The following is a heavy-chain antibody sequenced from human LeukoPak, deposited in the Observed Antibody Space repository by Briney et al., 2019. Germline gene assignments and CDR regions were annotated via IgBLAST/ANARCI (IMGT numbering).Heavy chain of an antibody. D-gene: IGHD1-7*01. V-gene: IGHV4-61*02. J-gene: IGHJ3*02. Sequence: SETLSLTCTVSGGSISSGSYYWSWIRQPAGKGLEWIGRIYTSGSTNYNPSLKSRVTISVDTSKNQFSLKLSSVTAADTAVYYCASGWWGNYRGAFDIWGQGTMVTVSS. CDR2: IYTSGST. CDR1: GGSISSGSYY. CDR3: ASGWWGNYRGAFDI.